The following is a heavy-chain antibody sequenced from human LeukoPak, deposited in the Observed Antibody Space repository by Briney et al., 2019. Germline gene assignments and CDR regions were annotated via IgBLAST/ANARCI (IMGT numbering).Heavy chain of an antibody. CDR3: AKAGGYGGFYDSMGY. CDR1: GFTFSSYA. V-gene: IGHV3-23*01. Sequence: GGSLRLSCAASGFTFSSYAMSWVRQAPGKGLEWVSAISGRGGSTYYADSVKGRFTISRDNSKNTLYLQMNSLRAEDTAVYYCAKAGGYGGFYDSMGYWGQGTLVTVSS. J-gene: IGHJ4*02. D-gene: IGHD3-22*01. CDR2: ISGRGGST.